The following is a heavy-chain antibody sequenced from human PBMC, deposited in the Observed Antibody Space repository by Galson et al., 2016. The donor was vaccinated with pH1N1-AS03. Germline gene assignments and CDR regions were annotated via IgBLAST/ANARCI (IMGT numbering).Heavy chain of an antibody. D-gene: IGHD5-12*01. CDR3: ATYYENSGYALGF. CDR2: LSYAGTSE. V-gene: IGHV3-30*15. Sequence: SLRLSCAASGFAFNFNSMHWVRQAPGKGLEWIAVLSYAGTSEYFADSVKGRFTVSRDNAKNTLYLQMSNLRVEDTAVYYCATYYENSGYALGFWGQGTLVTVSS. J-gene: IGHJ4*02. CDR1: GFAFNFNS.